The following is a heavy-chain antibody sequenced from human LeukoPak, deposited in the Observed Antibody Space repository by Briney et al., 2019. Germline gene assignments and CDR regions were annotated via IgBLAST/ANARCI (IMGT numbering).Heavy chain of an antibody. J-gene: IGHJ5*02. Sequence: ASVKVSCKASGYTFTSYGISWVRQAPGQGLEWMGWISAYNGNTNYAQKLQGRVTMTTDTPTSTAYMELRSLRSDDTAVYYCARGKAGRAAAPASNWFDPWGQGTLVTVSS. V-gene: IGHV1-18*01. CDR1: GYTFTSYG. CDR3: ARGKAGRAAAPASNWFDP. CDR2: ISAYNGNT. D-gene: IGHD6-13*01.